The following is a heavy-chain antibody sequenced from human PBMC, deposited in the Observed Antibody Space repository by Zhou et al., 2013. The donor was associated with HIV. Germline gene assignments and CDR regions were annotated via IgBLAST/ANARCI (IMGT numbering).Heavy chain of an antibody. CDR1: GDTFSSHG. CDR3: ATEQWAAADFDY. D-gene: IGHD6-13*01. CDR2: IIPVFDTT. J-gene: IGHJ4*02. V-gene: IGHV1-69*12. Sequence: QVQLVQSGAEVKKPGSSMKVSCKASGDTFSSHGISWVRQAPGQGLEWMGGIIPVFDTTNYAQKFQGRVTITADESTSTAYMELSSLRSEDTAVYYCATEQWAAADFDYWGQGTLVTVSS.